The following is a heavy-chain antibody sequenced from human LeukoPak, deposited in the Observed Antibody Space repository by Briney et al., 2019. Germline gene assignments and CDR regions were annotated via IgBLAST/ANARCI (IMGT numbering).Heavy chain of an antibody. CDR3: ARDGSAYNFDY. J-gene: IGHJ4*02. CDR2: INNDGSYI. V-gene: IGHV3-74*01. Sequence: GGSLRLSCAASGFTFSPSWMHWVRQVPGKGLEWVSRINNDGSYINYADSVKGRFTISRDNAKSTLNLQMNSLRAEDTAVYFCARDGSAYNFDYWGQGVLVTVSS. D-gene: IGHD5-24*01. CDR1: GFTFSPSW.